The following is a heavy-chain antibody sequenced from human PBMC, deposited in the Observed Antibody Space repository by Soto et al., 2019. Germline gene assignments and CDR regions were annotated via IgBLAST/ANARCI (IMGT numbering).Heavy chain of an antibody. CDR2: INPSGGST. Sequence: GASVKVSCKASGYTFTSYYMHWVRQAPGQGLEWMGIINPSGGSTSYAQKFQGRVTMTRDTSTSTVYMELSSLRSEDTAVYYCARDPRYCSSTSCLPLHDYYYGMDVWGQGTTVTVSS. CDR3: ARDPRYCSSTSCLPLHDYYYGMDV. J-gene: IGHJ6*02. D-gene: IGHD2-2*01. V-gene: IGHV1-46*01. CDR1: GYTFTSYY.